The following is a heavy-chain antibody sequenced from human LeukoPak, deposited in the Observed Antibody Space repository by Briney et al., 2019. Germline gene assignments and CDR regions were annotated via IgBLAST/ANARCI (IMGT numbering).Heavy chain of an antibody. Sequence: SETLSLTCTVSGGSLSSYYWSWIRQPAGKGLEWIERIYISGSTNYNPSLKSRVTMSVDTSKNQFSLKLSSVTAADTAVYYCARDRYYYDSSGKIFFDYWGQGTLVTVSS. D-gene: IGHD3-22*01. CDR2: IYISGST. V-gene: IGHV4-4*07. J-gene: IGHJ4*02. CDR1: GGSLSSYY. CDR3: ARDRYYYDSSGKIFFDY.